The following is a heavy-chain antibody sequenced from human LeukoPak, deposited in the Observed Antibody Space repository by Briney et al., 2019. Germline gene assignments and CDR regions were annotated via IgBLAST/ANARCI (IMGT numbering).Heavy chain of an antibody. CDR2: IYYSGST. D-gene: IGHD2-15*01. J-gene: IGHJ4*02. CDR3: ARDSGYCSGGSCYPANFDY. Sequence: PSETLFLTCTVSGGSVSSGSYYWSWIRQPPGKGLEWIGYIYYSGSTNYNPSLKSRVTMSIDMSKNQFSLKLSSVTAADTAVYYCARDSGYCSGGSCYPANFDYWGQGTLVTVSS. CDR1: GGSVSSGSYY. V-gene: IGHV4-61*01.